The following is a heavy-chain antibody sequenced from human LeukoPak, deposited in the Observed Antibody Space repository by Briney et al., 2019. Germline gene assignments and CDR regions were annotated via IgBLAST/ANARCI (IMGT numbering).Heavy chain of an antibody. V-gene: IGHV1-8*01. J-gene: IGHJ4*02. CDR2: MSPNSGDT. D-gene: IGHD7-27*01. CDR3: ARGPPNWGYDY. Sequence: AAVEVSCKASGYTFTSYDFNWVRQATGQRPEWMGWMSPNSGDTGYAQKFQDRVTMTRNTSISTAYMELSSLRSDDTAVYYCARGPPNWGYDYWGPGTLVTVSS. CDR1: GYTFTSYD.